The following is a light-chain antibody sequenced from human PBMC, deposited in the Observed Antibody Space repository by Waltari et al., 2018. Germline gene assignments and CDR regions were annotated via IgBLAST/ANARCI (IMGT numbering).Light chain of an antibody. CDR1: QRVPYNY. CDR3: QQYGGS. J-gene: IGKJ3*01. CDR2: SAS. Sequence: EIVLTQSPGTLSLSPGERAVLSCRASQRVPYNYLAWYQQKPGQAPRLLIYSASTRDNGIPDRCSGSGSGTDFTLTISRLEPEDFAVYYCQQYGGSFGPGTKVDLK. V-gene: IGKV3-20*01.